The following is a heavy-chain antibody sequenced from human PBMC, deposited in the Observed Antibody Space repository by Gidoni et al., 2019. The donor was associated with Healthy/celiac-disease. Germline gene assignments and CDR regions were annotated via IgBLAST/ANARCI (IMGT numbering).Heavy chain of an antibody. V-gene: IGHV4-39*01. CDR2: IYYSGST. Sequence: QLQLQESGPGLVKPSETLSLTCTVSGCSISSSSYYWGWILQPPGKGLEWIGSIYYSGSTYYNPSLKSRVTISVDTSKNQFSLKLSSVTAADTAVYYCARHRGPSDSSGNFDYWGQGTLVTVSS. CDR3: ARHRGPSDSSGNFDY. J-gene: IGHJ4*02. CDR1: GCSISSSSYY. D-gene: IGHD3-22*01.